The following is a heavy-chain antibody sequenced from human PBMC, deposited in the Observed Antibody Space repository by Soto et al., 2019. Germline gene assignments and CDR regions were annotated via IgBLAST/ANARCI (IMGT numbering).Heavy chain of an antibody. J-gene: IGHJ3*02. CDR1: GGSFSGYY. V-gene: IGHV4-34*01. CDR2: INHSGST. D-gene: IGHD4-17*01. Sequence: SETLSLTCAVYGGSFSGYYWSWIRQPPGKGLEWIGEINHSGSTNYNPSLKSRVTISVDTSKNQFSLKLSSVTAADTAVYYCARGVSQLNMTTVTTYAFDIWGQGTMVTVSS. CDR3: ARGVSQLNMTTVTTYAFDI.